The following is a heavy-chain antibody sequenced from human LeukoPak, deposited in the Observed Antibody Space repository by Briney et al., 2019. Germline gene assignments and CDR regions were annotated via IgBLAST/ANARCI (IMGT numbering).Heavy chain of an antibody. D-gene: IGHD6-19*01. CDR1: GYTFTGYY. Sequence: SVKVSCKASGYTFTGYYMHWVRQAPGQGLEWMGGIIPIFGTANYAQKFQGRVTITADESTSTAYMELSSLRSEDTAVYYCARECNPVAGTAIRFDPWGQGTLVTVSS. CDR3: ARECNPVAGTAIRFDP. CDR2: IIPIFGTA. J-gene: IGHJ5*02. V-gene: IGHV1-69*13.